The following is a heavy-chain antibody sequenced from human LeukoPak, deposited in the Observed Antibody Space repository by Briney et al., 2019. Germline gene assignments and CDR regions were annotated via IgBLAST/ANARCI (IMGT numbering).Heavy chain of an antibody. Sequence: GGSLRLSCAASGVTFTTYWMSWVRQAPGKGLGWVADMKPDGSEIFYVDSVKGRFTISRDNSKNTLYLQMNSLRAEDTAVYYCAKDSAGRWFGELLGYYFDYWGQGTLVTVSS. CDR3: AKDSAGRWFGELLGYYFDY. CDR2: MKPDGSEI. V-gene: IGHV3-7*03. J-gene: IGHJ4*02. CDR1: GVTFTTYW. D-gene: IGHD3-10*01.